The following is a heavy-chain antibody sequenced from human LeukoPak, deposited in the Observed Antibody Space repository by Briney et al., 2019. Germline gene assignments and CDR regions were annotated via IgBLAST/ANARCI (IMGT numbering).Heavy chain of an antibody. Sequence: SETLSLTCTVSGGSISSYYWSWIRQPAGKELEWIGRIYTSGSTNYNCNPSLKSRVTLSVDTSKNQFSLKLSSVTAADTAVYYCARDPNSALWGQGTLVTVSS. CDR1: GGSISSYY. CDR3: ARDPNSAL. CDR2: IYTSGST. V-gene: IGHV4-4*07. J-gene: IGHJ4*02. D-gene: IGHD2-21*01.